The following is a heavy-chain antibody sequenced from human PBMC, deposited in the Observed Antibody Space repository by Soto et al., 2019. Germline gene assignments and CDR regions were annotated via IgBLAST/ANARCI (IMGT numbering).Heavy chain of an antibody. CDR3: ARFSGSYTRGLDY. J-gene: IGHJ4*02. D-gene: IGHD1-26*01. Sequence: PGGSLRLSCAASGFTFSDHYMDWVRQAPGKGLEWVSRSRNKANSYSTEYAASVKGRFTISRDESKNSLYLQMNSLKTEDTAVYYCARFSGSYTRGLDYWGQGTLVTVSS. CDR1: GFTFSDHY. CDR2: SRNKANSYST. V-gene: IGHV3-72*01.